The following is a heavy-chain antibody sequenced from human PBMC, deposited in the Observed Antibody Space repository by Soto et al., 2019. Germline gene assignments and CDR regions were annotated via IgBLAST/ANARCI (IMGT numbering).Heavy chain of an antibody. CDR3: ARDFSSSSFYYYYYMDV. CDR2: ISSNGVGT. Sequence: GGSLRLSCAASGFTLSGYAMDWVRQAPGKGLEYVSGISSNGVGTYYANSVQGRFTISRDNSKNSLYLQMNSLRAEDTAVYYCARDFSSSSFYYYYYMDVWGKGTTVTVSS. CDR1: GFTLSGYA. D-gene: IGHD6-6*01. V-gene: IGHV3-64*04. J-gene: IGHJ6*03.